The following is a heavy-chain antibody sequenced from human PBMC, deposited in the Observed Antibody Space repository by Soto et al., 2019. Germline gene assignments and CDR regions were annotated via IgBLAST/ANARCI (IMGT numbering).Heavy chain of an antibody. J-gene: IGHJ2*01. D-gene: IGHD4-17*01. CDR1: GFTFSHYG. Sequence: QEQLVESGGGVVQPGRSLRLSCVASGFTFSHYGMHWVRQAPGKGLEWVAVISYDEDNIYYADSVKGRFTISRDNSENTLYLRMNSLRPEDTGVYYCAKSGTKVTTFWYLDLWGRGTLVTASS. V-gene: IGHV3-30*18. CDR3: AKSGTKVTTFWYLDL. CDR2: ISYDEDNI.